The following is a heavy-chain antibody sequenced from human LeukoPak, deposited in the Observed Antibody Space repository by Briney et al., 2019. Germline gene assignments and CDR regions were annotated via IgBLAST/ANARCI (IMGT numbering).Heavy chain of an antibody. CDR1: GFTFSSHS. Sequence: PGGSLRLSCAASGFTFSSHSMNWVRQAPGKGLEWVSYISGSSSYTNYADSVKGRFTISRDNAKNSLYLQMNSLRADDTAVYYCARDEGGYSSGWVDYWGQGTLVTVSS. CDR3: ARDEGGYSSGWVDY. CDR2: ISGSSSYT. V-gene: IGHV3-21*05. D-gene: IGHD6-19*01. J-gene: IGHJ4*02.